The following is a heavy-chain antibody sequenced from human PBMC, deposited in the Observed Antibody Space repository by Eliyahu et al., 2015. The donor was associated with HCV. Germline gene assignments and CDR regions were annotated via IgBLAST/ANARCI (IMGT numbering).Heavy chain of an antibody. CDR1: GFSFSSYP. D-gene: IGHD1-26*01. Sequence: QVQLVESGGGVVQPGRSLRLSCATSGFSFSSYPMYWVRQAPGKGLEGVAVISYDGSNKYYADSVRGRFIISRDSSKITLYLQMNSLRADDTAVYYCARERGHSILGATLDFWGQGTLVTVSS. CDR2: ISYDGSNK. J-gene: IGHJ4*02. V-gene: IGHV3-30-3*01. CDR3: ARERGHSILGATLDF.